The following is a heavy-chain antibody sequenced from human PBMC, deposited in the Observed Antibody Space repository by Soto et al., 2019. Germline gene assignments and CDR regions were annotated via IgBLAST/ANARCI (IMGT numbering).Heavy chain of an antibody. CDR2: IYPGDSDT. V-gene: IGHV5-51*01. J-gene: IGHJ6*02. CDR1: GYTFTNYW. CDR3: AASIFYYGMDV. Sequence: PGESLKISWKGSGYTFTNYWIGWVRQMPGKGLEWMGIIYPGDSDTKYNPSFQGQVTISADKSITTTYLQWSSLKASDTAIYYCAASIFYYGMDVWGQGTTVTVSS.